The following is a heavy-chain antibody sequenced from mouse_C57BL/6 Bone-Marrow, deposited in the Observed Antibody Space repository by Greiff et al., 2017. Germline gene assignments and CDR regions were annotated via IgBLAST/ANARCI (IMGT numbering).Heavy chain of an antibody. CDR2: INPSSGYT. Sequence: QVQLQQSGAELAKPGASVKLSCKASGYTFTSYWMHWVKQRPGQGLEWIGYINPSSGYTKYNQKFKDKATLAADKSSSTAYMQLSSLTYEDSAVYDCARAPYSNFFDYWGQGTTLTVSS. V-gene: IGHV1-7*01. CDR1: GYTFTSYW. J-gene: IGHJ2*01. D-gene: IGHD2-5*01. CDR3: ARAPYSNFFDY.